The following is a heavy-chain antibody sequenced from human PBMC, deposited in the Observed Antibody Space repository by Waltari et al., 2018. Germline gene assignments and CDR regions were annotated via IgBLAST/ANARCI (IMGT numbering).Heavy chain of an antibody. V-gene: IGHV5-51*01. J-gene: IGHJ3*02. CDR3: ARQQRSSPGSTVPADAFDI. CDR1: GYSFTSYW. D-gene: IGHD6-13*01. Sequence: EVQLVQSGAEVKKPGESLKISCKGSGYSFTSYWIGWVRQMPGKGLEWMGIIYPGDSDTRYSPSFQGQVTISADKSISTAYLQWSSLKASDTAMYYCARQQRSSPGSTVPADAFDIWGQGTMVIVSS. CDR2: IYPGDSDT.